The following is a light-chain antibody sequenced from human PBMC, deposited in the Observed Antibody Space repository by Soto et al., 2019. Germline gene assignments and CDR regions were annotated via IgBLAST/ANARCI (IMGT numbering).Light chain of an antibody. Sequence: DIQMTQSPSSLSASVGDRVTITCRASQSISTYLNWYQHKPGKAPTLLIYAASTLQSGVPSRFSGSGSGTDLTLTISGLQPEDFETYDCQQSYSTPLAFGGGTKVDIK. CDR3: QQSYSTPLA. J-gene: IGKJ4*01. CDR1: QSISTY. V-gene: IGKV1-39*01. CDR2: AAS.